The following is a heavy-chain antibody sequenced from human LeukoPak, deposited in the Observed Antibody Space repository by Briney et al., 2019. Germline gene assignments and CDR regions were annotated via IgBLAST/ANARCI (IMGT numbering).Heavy chain of an antibody. J-gene: IGHJ6*02. Sequence: GGSLRLSCAASGFTFSRYSMNWVRQAPGKGLEWVSSISSSSTYIYYADSVKGRFTISKDNAKNSLYLQMNTLRAEDTAVYYCASGGLPVASTLGYYYGMDVWGQGTTVTVSS. CDR3: ASGGLPVASTLGYYYGMDV. CDR2: ISSSSTYI. CDR1: GFTFSRYS. D-gene: IGHD6-19*01. V-gene: IGHV3-21*01.